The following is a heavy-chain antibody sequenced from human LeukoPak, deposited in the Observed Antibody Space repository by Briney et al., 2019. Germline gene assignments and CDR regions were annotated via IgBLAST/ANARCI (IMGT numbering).Heavy chain of an antibody. D-gene: IGHD3-22*01. CDR2: ISSSSSYI. J-gene: IGHJ4*02. Sequence: GGSLRLSCAASGFNFSSYNMNWVRQGPGKGLEGVSSISSSSSYIYYADSVKGRFTISRDNAKNSLHLQMNSLRVEDTAVYYCARDKYYDISGYGYYWGQGTLVTVSS. CDR3: ARDKYYDISGYGYY. V-gene: IGHV3-21*03. CDR1: GFNFSSYN.